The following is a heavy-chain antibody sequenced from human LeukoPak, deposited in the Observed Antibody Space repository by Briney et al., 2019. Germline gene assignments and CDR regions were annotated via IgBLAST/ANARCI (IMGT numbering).Heavy chain of an antibody. Sequence: GGSLRLSCAASGFTFSSYSMNWVRQAPGKGLEWVSYISSSGSTIYYADSVKGRFTISRDNSKNTLYLQMNSLRAEDTAVYYCAKGRCSGGSCLRYYYYMDVWGKGTTVTVSS. V-gene: IGHV3-48*01. CDR2: ISSSGSTI. D-gene: IGHD2-15*01. CDR1: GFTFSSYS. CDR3: AKGRCSGGSCLRYYYYMDV. J-gene: IGHJ6*03.